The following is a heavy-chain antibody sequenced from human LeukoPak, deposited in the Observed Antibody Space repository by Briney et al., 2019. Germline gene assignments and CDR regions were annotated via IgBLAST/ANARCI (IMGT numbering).Heavy chain of an antibody. D-gene: IGHD5-18*01. J-gene: IGHJ3*02. Sequence: SETLSLTCTVSGGSISSYYWSWIRQPPGKGLEWIGYIYYSGSTNYNPSLKSRVTISVGTSKNQFSLKLSSVTAADTAVYYCARLTAMVNAFDIWGQGTMVTVSS. CDR1: GGSISSYY. V-gene: IGHV4-59*01. CDR3: ARLTAMVNAFDI. CDR2: IYYSGST.